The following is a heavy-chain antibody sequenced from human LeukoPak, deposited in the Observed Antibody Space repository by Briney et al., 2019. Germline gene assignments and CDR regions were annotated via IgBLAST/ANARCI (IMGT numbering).Heavy chain of an antibody. Sequence: SGGSLRLSCAASGFTVSTNYMSWVRQAPGKGLEWVSVIYSGDNTYYADSVKGRFTISRDISKNTLYLQMNSLRAEDTAVYYCARDRVGATTNFDYWGQGTLVTVSS. CDR1: GFTVSTNY. CDR2: IYSGDNT. CDR3: ARDRVGATTNFDY. V-gene: IGHV3-66*01. D-gene: IGHD1-26*01. J-gene: IGHJ4*02.